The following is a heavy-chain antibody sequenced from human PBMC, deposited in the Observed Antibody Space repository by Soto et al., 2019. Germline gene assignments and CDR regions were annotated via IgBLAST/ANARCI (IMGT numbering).Heavy chain of an antibody. V-gene: IGHV3-21*01. Sequence: GGSLRLSCAASGFTFSSYSMNWVRQAPGKGLEWVSSISSSSSYIYYADSVKGRFTISRDNAKNSLYLQMNSLRAEDTAVYYCARKDWNYDAFDIWGQGTMVTVSS. J-gene: IGHJ3*02. CDR1: GFTFSSYS. CDR3: ARKDWNYDAFDI. CDR2: ISSSSSYI. D-gene: IGHD1-7*01.